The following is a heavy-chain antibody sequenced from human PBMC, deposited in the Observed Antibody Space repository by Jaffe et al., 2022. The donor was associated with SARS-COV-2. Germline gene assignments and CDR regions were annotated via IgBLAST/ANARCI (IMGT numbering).Heavy chain of an antibody. J-gene: IGHJ4*02. CDR2: IYWDDGK. CDR3: AQRVLGARFDC. CDR1: GFSLNTFGVG. D-gene: IGHD3-16*01. V-gene: IGHV2-5*02. Sequence: QITLKESGPTLVKPTQTLTLTCTFSGFSLNTFGVGVGWIRQPPGKALEWLAIIYWDDGKRYSPSLKSRLTITKDTSKNQVVLTVTNMDPVDTATYFCAQRVLGARFDCWGQGALVTVSS.